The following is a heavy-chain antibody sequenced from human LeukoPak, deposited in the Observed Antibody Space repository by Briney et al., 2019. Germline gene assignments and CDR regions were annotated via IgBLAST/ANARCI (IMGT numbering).Heavy chain of an antibody. J-gene: IGHJ4*02. CDR2: INSYGSIT. CDR3: VRGTSFWTGVDY. D-gene: IGHD3/OR15-3a*01. V-gene: IGHV3-74*01. CDR1: GFTFSGYW. Sequence: PGGSLRLSCAASGFTFSGYWMHWVRQPPGKGLVWVARINSYGSITNYADSVKGRFTTSRDNANTLYLQMNSLRAEDTAVYFCVRGTSFWTGVDYWGQGTLVTVSS.